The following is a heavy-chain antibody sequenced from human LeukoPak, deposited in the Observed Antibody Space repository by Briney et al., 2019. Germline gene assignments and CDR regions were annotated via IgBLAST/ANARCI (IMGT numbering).Heavy chain of an antibody. CDR3: ASSFEGMVRGVIGDV. CDR1: GYTFTGYY. Sequence: ASVKVSCKASGYTFTGYYMHWVRQAPGQGLEWMGWINPNSGGTNYAQKFQGRVTITTDESTSTAYMELSSLRSEDTAVYYCASSFEGMVRGVIGDVWGKGTTVTVSS. J-gene: IGHJ6*04. V-gene: IGHV1-2*02. D-gene: IGHD3-10*01. CDR2: INPNSGGT.